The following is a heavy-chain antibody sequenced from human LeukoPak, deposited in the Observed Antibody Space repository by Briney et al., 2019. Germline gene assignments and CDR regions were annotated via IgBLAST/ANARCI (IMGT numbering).Heavy chain of an antibody. D-gene: IGHD5-18*01. V-gene: IGHV4-38-2*02. CDR1: GYSISSGYY. CDR2: IYHSGST. J-gene: IGHJ4*02. Sequence: PSETLSLTCTVSGYSISSGYYWGWIWQPPGKGLEWIGSIYHSGSTYYNPSLKSRVTISVDTSKNQFSLKLSSVIAADTAVYYCARAGRHGYSYGYFDYWGQGTLVTVSS. CDR3: ARAGRHGYSYGYFDY.